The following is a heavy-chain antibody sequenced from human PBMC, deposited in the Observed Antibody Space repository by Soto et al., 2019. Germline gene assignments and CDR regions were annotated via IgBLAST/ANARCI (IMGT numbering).Heavy chain of an antibody. V-gene: IGHV1-8*01. J-gene: IGHJ5*02. CDR3: ARDLGIVVVPAAIEPENWFDP. CDR1: GYTFTSYD. D-gene: IGHD2-2*02. Sequence: GASVKVSCKASGYTFTSYDINWVRQATGQGLEWMGWMNPNSGNTGYAQKFQGRVTMTRNTSISTAYMELSSLRSEDTAVYYCARDLGIVVVPAAIEPENWFDPWGQGTLVTVSS. CDR2: MNPNSGNT.